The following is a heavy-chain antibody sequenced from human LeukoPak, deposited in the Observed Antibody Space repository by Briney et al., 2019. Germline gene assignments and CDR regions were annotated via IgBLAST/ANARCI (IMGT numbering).Heavy chain of an antibody. CDR1: GGSINSFY. Sequence: SETLSLTCTVSGGSINSFYWSWIRQPPGKEPEWVGYIYHSGSTNYNPSLKSRLTISLDRPKNQFSLKLTSVTAADTAIYYCARVGGMTTINNAAFDIWGQGTMVTVSS. J-gene: IGHJ3*02. CDR3: ARVGGMTTINNAAFDI. CDR2: IYHSGST. V-gene: IGHV4-59*01. D-gene: IGHD4-4*01.